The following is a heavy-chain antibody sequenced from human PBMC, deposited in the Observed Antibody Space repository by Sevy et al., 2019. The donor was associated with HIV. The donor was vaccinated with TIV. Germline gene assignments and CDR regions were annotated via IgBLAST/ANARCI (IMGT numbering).Heavy chain of an antibody. D-gene: IGHD3-10*01. J-gene: IGHJ4*02. CDR1: GYTFTSYG. V-gene: IGHV1-18*01. CDR3: ARVLGSGSFYPHYFDY. CDR2: ITAYNGNR. Sequence: ASVKVSCKASGYTFTSYGISRVRQAPGQGLEWMGWITAYNGNRNYAQKVQGRITVTTDTSTSTAYMELRSLRSDDTAVYYCARVLGSGSFYPHYFDYWGRGTLVTVSS.